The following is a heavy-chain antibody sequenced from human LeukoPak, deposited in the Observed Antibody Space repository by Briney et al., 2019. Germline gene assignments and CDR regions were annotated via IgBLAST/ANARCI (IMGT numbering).Heavy chain of an antibody. CDR3: VREYSSSSGRAFDI. Sequence: GGSLRLSCAASGFTFSSYWMHWVRQAPGKGLVWVSRISTDGSSTNSADSVKGRLTISRDNAKNTLYLQMNSLRAEDTAVYYCVREYSSSSGRAFDIWGRGTMVTVSP. V-gene: IGHV3-74*01. CDR1: GFTFSSYW. D-gene: IGHD6-6*01. J-gene: IGHJ3*02. CDR2: ISTDGSST.